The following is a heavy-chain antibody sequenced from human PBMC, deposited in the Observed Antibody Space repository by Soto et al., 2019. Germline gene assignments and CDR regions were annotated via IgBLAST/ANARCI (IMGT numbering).Heavy chain of an antibody. J-gene: IGHJ4*02. CDR3: ARESITMMTRGAFDC. CDR2: IYHSGST. V-gene: IGHV4-30-2*01. Sequence: PSETLSLTCAVSGGSISSGGYSWSWIRQPPGKGLEWIGYIYHSGSTYYNPSLKSRVTISVDRSKNQFSLKLSSVTAADTAVYYCARESITMMTRGAFDCWGQGTLVTVSS. D-gene: IGHD3-22*01. CDR1: GGSISSGGYS.